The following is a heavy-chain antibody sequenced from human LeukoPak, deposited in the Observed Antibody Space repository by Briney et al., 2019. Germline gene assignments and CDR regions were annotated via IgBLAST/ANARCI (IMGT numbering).Heavy chain of an antibody. Sequence: SETLSLTCTVSGGSISSSSYYWGWIRQPPGKGLEWIGSIYYSGSTYYNPSLKSRVTISVDTSKNQFSLKLSSVTAADTAVYYCARAKVSGADAFDIWGQGTMVTVSS. J-gene: IGHJ3*02. CDR3: ARAKVSGADAFDI. CDR1: GGSISSSSYY. D-gene: IGHD6-19*01. V-gene: IGHV4-39*07. CDR2: IYYSGST.